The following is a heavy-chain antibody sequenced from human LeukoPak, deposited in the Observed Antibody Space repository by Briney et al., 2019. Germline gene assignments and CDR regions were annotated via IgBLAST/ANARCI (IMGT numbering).Heavy chain of an antibody. Sequence: SVKVSCKASGGSFSTSTISWVRQAPGQGREWMGGIIPLFGAANYAQKFKGRVTITADKSTSTAYMELSTLRSEDTAVYYCARGNPNYGGNWFDPWGQGTMVTVSS. J-gene: IGHJ5*02. D-gene: IGHD4-23*01. CDR3: ARGNPNYGGNWFDP. V-gene: IGHV1-69*06. CDR2: IIPLFGAA. CDR1: GGSFSTST.